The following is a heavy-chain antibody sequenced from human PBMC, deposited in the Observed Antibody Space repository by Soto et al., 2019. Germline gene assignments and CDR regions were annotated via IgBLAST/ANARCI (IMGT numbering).Heavy chain of an antibody. CDR3: ARVNYYGSGSYQDFFYFYALDV. D-gene: IGHD3-10*01. CDR2: IVVGSGNT. V-gene: IGHV1-58*01. Sequence: SVKVSCKASGFTFTSSAVQWVRQARGQRLEWIGWIVVGSGNTNYAQKFQERVTITRDMSTSTVYMELTSLSSEDTAVYYCARVNYYGSGSYQDFFYFYALDVWGQGATVTVSS. CDR1: GFTFTSSA. J-gene: IGHJ6*02.